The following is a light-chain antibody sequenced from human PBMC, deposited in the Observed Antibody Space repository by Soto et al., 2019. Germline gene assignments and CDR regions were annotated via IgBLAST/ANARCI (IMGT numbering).Light chain of an antibody. CDR3: QQVSGYPLN. J-gene: IGKJ4*01. CDR2: AAS. Sequence: DIQGTQSPSFLSSSGGDRVTITCLSSQVINSHLAWYQQGPGKAPKLLIYAASTLQSGVPSRFSGSASGTEFTLTISSLQPEDFATYYCQQVSGYPLNFGGGTKVDIK. V-gene: IGKV1-9*01. CDR1: QVINSH.